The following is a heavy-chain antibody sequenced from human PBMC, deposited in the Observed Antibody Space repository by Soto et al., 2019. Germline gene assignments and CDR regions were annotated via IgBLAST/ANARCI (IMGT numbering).Heavy chain of an antibody. Sequence: QVQLVESGGGVVPPGRSLRLSCAASGFTFSSYGMHWVRQAPGKGLEWVAVISYDGSNKYYADSVKGRFTISRDNSKNTLYLQMNSLRAEDTAVYYCVSTSIFDYWGQGTLVTVSS. CDR2: ISYDGSNK. CDR1: GFTFSSYG. J-gene: IGHJ4*02. CDR3: VSTSIFDY. V-gene: IGHV3-30*03. D-gene: IGHD2-2*01.